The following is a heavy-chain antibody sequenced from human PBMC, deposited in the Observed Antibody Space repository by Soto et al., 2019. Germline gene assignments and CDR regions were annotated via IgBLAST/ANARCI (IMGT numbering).Heavy chain of an antibody. CDR2: INPFDGSR. Sequence: ASVKVCCKASGYIFTSYDIHWVRQAPGQGLEWMGWINPFDGSRMFAQSFQGRVTMTRDTSTSTVYMEVSSLRSEDTAVYYCSRVDPGETSPFVHWGQGPLVTVSS. D-gene: IGHD3-10*01. CDR1: GYIFTSYD. J-gene: IGHJ4*02. V-gene: IGHV1-46*03. CDR3: SRVDPGETSPFVH.